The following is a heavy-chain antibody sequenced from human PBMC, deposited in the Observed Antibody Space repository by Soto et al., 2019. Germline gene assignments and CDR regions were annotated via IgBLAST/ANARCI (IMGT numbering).Heavy chain of an antibody. CDR1: GFTFSSYG. V-gene: IGHV3-30*03. J-gene: IGHJ4*02. CDR2: ISYDGSNK. D-gene: IGHD1-26*01. Sequence: QVQLVESGGGVVQPGRSLRLSCAASGFTFSSYGMHWVRQAPGKGLEWVAVISYDGSNKYYADSVKGRFTISRDNSKNTRYLQMNSLRAEDTAVYYCAGGELDYLDYWGQGTLVTVSS. CDR3: AGGELDYLDY.